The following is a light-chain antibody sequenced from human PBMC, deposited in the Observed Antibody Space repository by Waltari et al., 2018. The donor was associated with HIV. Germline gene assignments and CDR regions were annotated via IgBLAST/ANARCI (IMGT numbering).Light chain of an antibody. CDR1: QSVSTS. CDR3: QQRSNWPLIT. V-gene: IGKV3-11*01. J-gene: IGKJ5*01. CDR2: DAS. Sequence: EIVLTQSPAHLSLSPGERATLSCRASQSVSTSLAWYQQKPGQAPRLLIYDASDRATGIPARFSGSGSGTDFTLTISDLEPEDFAVYYCQQRSNWPLITFGQGTRLEIK.